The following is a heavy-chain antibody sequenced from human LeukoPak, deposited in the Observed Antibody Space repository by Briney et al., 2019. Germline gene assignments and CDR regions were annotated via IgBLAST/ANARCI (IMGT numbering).Heavy chain of an antibody. D-gene: IGHD3-3*01. Sequence: SETLSLTCTVSGGSISSSSYSWSWIRQPPGKGLEWIGSIYYSGTTYYNPSLKSRVTISVDTSKIQFSLKLSSVAATDTAVYFCARLRFDFWSGYTHPYFDYWGQGTLVTVSS. CDR2: IYYSGTT. J-gene: IGHJ4*02. CDR1: GGSISSSSYS. CDR3: ARLRFDFWSGYTHPYFDY. V-gene: IGHV4-39*01.